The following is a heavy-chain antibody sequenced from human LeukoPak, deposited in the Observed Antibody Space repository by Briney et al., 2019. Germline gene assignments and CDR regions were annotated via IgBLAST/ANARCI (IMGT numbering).Heavy chain of an antibody. CDR1: GFTFSSYE. D-gene: IGHD2-15*01. CDR3: ARGQVGYCSGGSCGGDDY. Sequence: PGGSLRLSCAASGFTFSSYEMNWVRQAPGKGLEWVLYISSSGSTIYYADSVKGRFTISRDNAKNSLYLQMNSLRAEDTAVYYCARGQVGYCSGGSCGGDDYWGQGTLVTVSS. J-gene: IGHJ4*02. V-gene: IGHV3-48*03. CDR2: ISSSGSTI.